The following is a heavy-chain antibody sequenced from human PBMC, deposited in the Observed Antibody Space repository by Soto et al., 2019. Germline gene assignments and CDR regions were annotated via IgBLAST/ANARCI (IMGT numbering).Heavy chain of an antibody. D-gene: IGHD6-13*01. CDR3: AKEDSSSWHYYYGMDV. CDR1: GFTFSSYG. J-gene: IGHJ6*02. V-gene: IGHV3-30*18. Sequence: ESVGGVVQPGRSLRLSCAASGFTFSSYGMNWVRQAPGKGLEWVAVISYDGSNKYYADSVKGRFTISRDSSKNMLYLQMNSLRAEDTAVYYCAKEDSSSWHYYYGMDVWGQGTTVTVSS. CDR2: ISYDGSNK.